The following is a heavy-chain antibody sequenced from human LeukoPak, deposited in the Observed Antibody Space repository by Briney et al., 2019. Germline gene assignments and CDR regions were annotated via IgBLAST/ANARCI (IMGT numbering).Heavy chain of an antibody. CDR2: ISGGGTST. CDR3: VKDRWVDY. J-gene: IGHJ4*02. CDR1: GFTFSSYG. Sequence: PRGSPRLSCAASGFTFSSYGMSWVRQAPGKGLEWVSTISGGGTSTYYADFVKGRFTISRDNSKNTLNLQMSGLRAEDTAVYYCVKDRWVDYWGEGTRDPLSS. V-gene: IGHV3-23*01. D-gene: IGHD4-23*01.